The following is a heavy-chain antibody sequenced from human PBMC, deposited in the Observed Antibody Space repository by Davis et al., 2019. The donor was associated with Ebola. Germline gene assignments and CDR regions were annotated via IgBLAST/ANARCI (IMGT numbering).Heavy chain of an antibody. J-gene: IGHJ5*02. V-gene: IGHV3-73*01. CDR1: GFTVRTTY. CDR2: IRTKPNNYAT. D-gene: IGHD6-19*01. Sequence: GESLKISCAASGFTVRTTYMSWVRQASGKGLEWVARIRTKPNNYATSYAASVRGRFTISRDDSKNAVYLQMNSLKNEDTAVYYCVKPMAVGQGMDWFDPWGQGTLVTVSS. CDR3: VKPMAVGQGMDWFDP.